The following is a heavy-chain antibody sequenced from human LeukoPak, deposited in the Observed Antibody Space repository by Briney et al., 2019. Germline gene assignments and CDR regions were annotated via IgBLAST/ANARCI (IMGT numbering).Heavy chain of an antibody. V-gene: IGHV3-30*18. CDR2: ISYDGSNI. D-gene: IGHD6-6*01. CDR1: GFTFSTYG. J-gene: IGHJ4*02. Sequence: GRSLTLSCPPSGFTFSTYGMHWVRQAPGKGRGWVALISYDGSNIYYADSVKGRFTISRDRSMNTLYLQMNSLRGEDTAVYFCAKDSSPAYFDYWGQGTLVTVSS. CDR3: AKDSSPAYFDY.